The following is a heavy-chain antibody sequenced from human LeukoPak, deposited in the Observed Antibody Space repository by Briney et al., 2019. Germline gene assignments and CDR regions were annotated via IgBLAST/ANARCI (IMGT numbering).Heavy chain of an antibody. J-gene: IGHJ3*02. D-gene: IGHD3-10*01. Sequence: SETLSLTCTVSGGFISSYYWSWIRQPPGKGLEWIGEINHSGSTNYNPSLKSRVTVSVDTSKNQFSLKLSSVTAADTAVYYCARVQYYLNRFDIWGQGTMVTVSS. V-gene: IGHV4-34*01. CDR2: INHSGST. CDR3: ARVQYYLNRFDI. CDR1: GGFISSYY.